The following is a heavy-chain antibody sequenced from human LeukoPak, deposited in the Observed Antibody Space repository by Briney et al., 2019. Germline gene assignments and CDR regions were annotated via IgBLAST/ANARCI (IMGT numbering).Heavy chain of an antibody. Sequence: GSLRLSCAASGFTFSSYNMNWVRQALGKGLEWSGYIYYSGITDYNPSLKSRVTISVDTSQNQFSLRLNSVTAADTAVYYCATSTPYYYDSSGYALQHWGQGTLVTVSS. V-gene: IGHV4-59*08. CDR2: IYYSGIT. CDR3: ATSTPYYYDSSGYALQH. J-gene: IGHJ1*01. D-gene: IGHD3-22*01. CDR1: GFTFSSYN.